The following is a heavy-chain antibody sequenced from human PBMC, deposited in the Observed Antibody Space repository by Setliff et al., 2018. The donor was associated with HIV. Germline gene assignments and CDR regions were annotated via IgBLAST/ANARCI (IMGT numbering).Heavy chain of an antibody. CDR1: GCSISRGGFY. Sequence: SETLSLTCTVSGCSISRGGFYWSWIRHHPGKGLEWIGSAGSADYGGNAYYNPSLKSRVTISVETSKNQFSLKLTSVTAADTAVYYCARSYCGGGLCFRGLDLWGQGTTVTVSS. J-gene: IGHJ6*02. CDR2: AGSADYGGNA. D-gene: IGHD2-21*01. V-gene: IGHV4-39*07. CDR3: ARSYCGGGLCFRGLDL.